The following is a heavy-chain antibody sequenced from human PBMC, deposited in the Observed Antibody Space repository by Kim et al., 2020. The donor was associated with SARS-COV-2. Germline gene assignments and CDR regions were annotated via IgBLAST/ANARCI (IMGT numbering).Heavy chain of an antibody. CDR3: AGGGGQWLVPFDY. D-gene: IGHD6-19*01. V-gene: IGHV3-30*04. CDR2: ISYDGSNK. Sequence: GGSLRLSCAASGFTFSSYAMHWVRQAPGKGLEWVAVISYDGSNKYYADSVKGRFTISRDNSKNTLYLQMNSLRAEDTAVYYCAGGGGQWLVPFDYWGQGTLVTVSS. CDR1: GFTFSSYA. J-gene: IGHJ4*02.